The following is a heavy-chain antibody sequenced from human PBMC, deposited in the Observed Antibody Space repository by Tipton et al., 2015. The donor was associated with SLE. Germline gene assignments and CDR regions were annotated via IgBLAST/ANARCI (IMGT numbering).Heavy chain of an antibody. J-gene: IGHJ6*03. V-gene: IGHV4-61*01. CDR2: IYHSGST. CDR3: ARGGLGYSYYYYMDV. Sequence: TLSLTCTVSGGSITSGSYHWSWIRQPPGEGLEWIGNIYHSGSTNYNPSVKSRVTISVDTSKNQFSLKLSSVTAADTAVYYCARGGLGYSYYYYMDVWGKGTTVTVSS. CDR1: GGSITSGSYH. D-gene: IGHD5-12*01.